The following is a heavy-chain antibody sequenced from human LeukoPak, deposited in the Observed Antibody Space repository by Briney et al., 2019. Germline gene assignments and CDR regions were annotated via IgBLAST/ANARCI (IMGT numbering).Heavy chain of an antibody. CDR3: ALPIFGVVITYFDY. D-gene: IGHD3-3*01. CDR1: GFTFSSYA. Sequence: GGSLRLSCAASGFTFSSYAMSWVRQPPGKGLEWVSALSGSGGSTYYAASVTGRFTISRDNSKNTLYLQMNSLRAEDTAVYYCALPIFGVVITYFDYWGQGTLVTVSS. CDR2: LSGSGGST. J-gene: IGHJ4*02. V-gene: IGHV3-23*01.